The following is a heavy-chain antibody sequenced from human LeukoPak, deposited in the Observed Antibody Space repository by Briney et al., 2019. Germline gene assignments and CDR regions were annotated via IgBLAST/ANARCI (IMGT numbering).Heavy chain of an antibody. CDR3: ARGRRGRRGEVDY. D-gene: IGHD3-10*01. CDR2: INHSGST. CDR1: GGSFSGYY. J-gene: IGHJ4*02. Sequence: SETLSLTCAVYGGSFSGYYWSWIRQPPGKGLEWVGEINHSGSTNYNPSLKSRVTISVDTSKNQFSLKLSSVTAADTAVYYCARGRRGRRGEVDYWGQGTLVTVSS. V-gene: IGHV4-34*01.